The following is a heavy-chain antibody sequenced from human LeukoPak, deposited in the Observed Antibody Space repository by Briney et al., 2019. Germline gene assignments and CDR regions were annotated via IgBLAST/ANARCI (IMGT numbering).Heavy chain of an antibody. V-gene: IGHV3-21*01. CDR3: ATHYYDSSGYEGSYAFDI. CDR2: ISSSSSYI. D-gene: IGHD3-22*01. Sequence: PGGSLRLSCAASGFTFSSYSMNWVRQAPGKGLEWVSSISSSSSYIYYADSVKGRFTISRDNAKNSLYLQMNSLRAEDTAVYYCATHYYDSSGYEGSYAFDIWGQGTVVTVSS. J-gene: IGHJ3*02. CDR1: GFTFSSYS.